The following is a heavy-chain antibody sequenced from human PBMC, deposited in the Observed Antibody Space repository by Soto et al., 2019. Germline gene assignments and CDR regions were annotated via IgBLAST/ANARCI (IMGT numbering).Heavy chain of an antibody. J-gene: IGHJ5*01. CDR1: GYTFTSYV. D-gene: IGHD7-27*01. CDR2: MSPKTANT. Sequence: GASVKVSSKSCGYTFTSYVINGVRQTAGQGLEWMGWMSPKTANTGYAQKFQDRVTMTRSTSISTAYMELSSLTSEDTAVYYCTGGPPNWGFDSWGQGTPVTVSS. CDR3: TGGPPNWGFDS. V-gene: IGHV1-8*02.